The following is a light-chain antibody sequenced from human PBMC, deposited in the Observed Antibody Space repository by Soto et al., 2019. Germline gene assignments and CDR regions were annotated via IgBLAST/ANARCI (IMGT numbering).Light chain of an antibody. CDR3: GAWDTSLRAVV. CDR2: DNY. CDR1: SSNIGKNY. J-gene: IGLJ2*01. Sequence: QSVLTQPPSVSAAPGQKVIISCSGNSSNIGKNYVFWYQQFPGTAPKLLIYDNYKRPSGIPDRFSVSKSGASATLAITGLHPGDEADYYCGAWDTSLRAVVFGGGTQLTVL. V-gene: IGLV1-51*01.